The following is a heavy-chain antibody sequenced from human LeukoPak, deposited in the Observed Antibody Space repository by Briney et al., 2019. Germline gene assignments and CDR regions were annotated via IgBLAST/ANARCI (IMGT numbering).Heavy chain of an antibody. D-gene: IGHD6-19*01. CDR1: GFSFSVYW. Sequence: GGSLRLSCAASGFSFSVYWMHWVRQAPGKGPVWVSRIKTDGSITDYADFVKGRFTISRDNAKNSLYLQMNSLRAEDTALYYCAKDMLAVAGPGAFDYWGQGTLVTVSS. J-gene: IGHJ4*02. CDR3: AKDMLAVAGPGAFDY. V-gene: IGHV3-74*01. CDR2: IKTDGSIT.